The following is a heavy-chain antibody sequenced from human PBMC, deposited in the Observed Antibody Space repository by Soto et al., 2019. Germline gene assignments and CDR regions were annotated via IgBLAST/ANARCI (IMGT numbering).Heavy chain of an antibody. Sequence: SETLSLTCTVSGGSISSSSYYWGWIRQPPGKGLEWIGSIYYSGSTYYNPSLKSRVTISVDTAKNQFSLKLSSVTAADPAVYYCARAGSGTYHIDYFDYWGQGTLVTVSS. D-gene: IGHD2-2*01. CDR3: ARAGSGTYHIDYFDY. V-gene: IGHV4-39*01. CDR2: IYYSGST. CDR1: GGSISSSSYY. J-gene: IGHJ4*02.